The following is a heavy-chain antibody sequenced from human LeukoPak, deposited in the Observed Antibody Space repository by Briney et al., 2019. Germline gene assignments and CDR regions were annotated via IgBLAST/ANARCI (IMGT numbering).Heavy chain of an antibody. CDR1: GFTFSSNA. Sequence: GGSLRLSCAASGFTFSSNAMGWVRQAPGKGLEWVSAIIASAASTYYADSVKGRFTISRDNSKNTLYLQMNSLRAEDTAIYYCAKDRRGPAAGTWYFESWGQGNLVTVSS. CDR3: AKDRRGPAAGTWYFES. V-gene: IGHV3-23*01. J-gene: IGHJ4*02. D-gene: IGHD6-13*01. CDR2: IIASAAST.